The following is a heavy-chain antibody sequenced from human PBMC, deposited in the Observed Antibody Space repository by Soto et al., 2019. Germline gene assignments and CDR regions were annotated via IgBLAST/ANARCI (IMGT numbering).Heavy chain of an antibody. Sequence: GASVKVSCKASGYTFTSYDINWVRQATGQGLEWMGWMNPNSGNTGYAQKFQGRVTMTRNTSISTAYMELSSLRSEDTAVYYCARGVEDRYYYGSGSYSINNWFDPWGQGTLVTVSS. D-gene: IGHD3-10*01. J-gene: IGHJ5*02. CDR3: ARGVEDRYYYGSGSYSINNWFDP. CDR1: GYTFTSYD. CDR2: MNPNSGNT. V-gene: IGHV1-8*01.